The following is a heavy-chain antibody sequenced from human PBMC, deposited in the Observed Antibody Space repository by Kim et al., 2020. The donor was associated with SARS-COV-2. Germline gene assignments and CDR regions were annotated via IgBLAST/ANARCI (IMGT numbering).Heavy chain of an antibody. CDR3: AYSGGAARTTDWYFDL. D-gene: IGHD6-6*01. J-gene: IGHJ2*01. CDR2: IYYSGST. Sequence: SETLSLTCTVSGGSISSSSYYWGWIRQPPGKGLEWIGSIYYSGSTYYNPSLKSRVTISVDTSKNQFSLKLSSVTAADTAVYYCAYSGGAARTTDWYFDLWGRGTLVTVSS. V-gene: IGHV4-39*01. CDR1: GGSISSSSYY.